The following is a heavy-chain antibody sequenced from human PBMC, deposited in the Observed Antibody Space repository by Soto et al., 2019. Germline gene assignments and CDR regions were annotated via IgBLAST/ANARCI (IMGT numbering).Heavy chain of an antibody. CDR1: GGTFSSHA. CDR3: ARGDDFDYYYGVDV. CDR2: VTPLFGTA. J-gene: IGHJ6*02. D-gene: IGHD3-16*01. V-gene: IGHV1-69*06. Sequence: SVKVSCKASGGTFSSHAISWVRQAPGQGPEWMGGVTPLFGTANYAQKFQGRITIIADKFTATAYMELRSLTSEDTAVYYCARGDDFDYYYGVDVWGQGTTVTVSS.